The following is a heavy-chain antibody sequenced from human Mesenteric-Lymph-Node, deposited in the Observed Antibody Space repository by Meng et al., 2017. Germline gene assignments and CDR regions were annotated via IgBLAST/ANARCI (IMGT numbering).Heavy chain of an antibody. J-gene: IGHJ5*02. CDR1: GFTFSDYY. Sequence: VTLVESGGGLVNTGGSLRLSCAASGFTFSDYYMAWIRQPPGQGLEWVASISPTSGSLYYADSVKGRFSIARDNAKNSLSLQMGSLRVEDTAVYYCARDHGFLNWFDPWGQGTLVTVSS. CDR3: ARDHGFLNWFDP. CDR2: ISPTSGSL. V-gene: IGHV3-11*04. D-gene: IGHD2/OR15-2a*01.